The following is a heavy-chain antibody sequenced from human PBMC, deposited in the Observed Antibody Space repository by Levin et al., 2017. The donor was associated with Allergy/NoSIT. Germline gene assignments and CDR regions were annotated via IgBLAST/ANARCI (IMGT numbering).Heavy chain of an antibody. Sequence: GGSLRLSCAASGFTFKNFGMHWVRQAPGKGLEWVAIIWYDGSNKYYSDSVKGRFTISRDNSKNTLFLQMNSLRAEDTAIYYCSRLGGSGSYSLDYWGQGTLVSVSS. CDR1: GFTFKNFG. V-gene: IGHV3-33*01. J-gene: IGHJ4*02. CDR3: SRLGGSGSYSLDY. CDR2: IWYDGSNK. D-gene: IGHD3-10*01.